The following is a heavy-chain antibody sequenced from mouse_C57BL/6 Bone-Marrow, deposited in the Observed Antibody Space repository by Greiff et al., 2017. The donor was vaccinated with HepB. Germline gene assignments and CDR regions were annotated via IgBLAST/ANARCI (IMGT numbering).Heavy chain of an antibody. Sequence: VKLVESGAELARPGASVKLSCKASGYTFTSYGISWVKQSTGQGLEWIGEIYPRSGNTYYNEKFKGKATLTADKSSSTAYMELRSLTSEDSAVYFCARDPPYYYGSSPFAYWGQGTRVTVSA. CDR3: ARDPPYYYGSSPFAY. D-gene: IGHD1-1*01. J-gene: IGHJ3*01. CDR2: IYPRSGNT. V-gene: IGHV1-81*01. CDR1: GYTFTSYG.